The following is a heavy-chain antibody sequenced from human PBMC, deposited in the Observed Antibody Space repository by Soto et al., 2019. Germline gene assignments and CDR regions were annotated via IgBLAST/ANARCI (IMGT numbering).Heavy chain of an antibody. J-gene: IGHJ4*02. D-gene: IGHD3-22*01. V-gene: IGHV4-30-2*01. CDR3: ARGSTDYSRYFDY. CDR2: IYQSGSA. CDR1: GGSITSVGYS. Sequence: QLQLQESGSGLVKPSQTLSLTCAVSGGSITSVGYSWSWIRQAPGKGLEWLGYIYQSGSAYYNPSLKSRVTISIDKSKNQFSLKLISVTAADTAVYYCARGSTDYSRYFDYWGQGTLVTVSS.